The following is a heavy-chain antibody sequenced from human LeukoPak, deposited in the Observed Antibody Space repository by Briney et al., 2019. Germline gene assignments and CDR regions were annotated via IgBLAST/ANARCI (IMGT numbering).Heavy chain of an antibody. J-gene: IGHJ4*02. CDR2: ISYSGNT. Sequence: KSSETLSLTCTVSGGSTSNYYWTWIRQPPGKGLEWIGFISYSGNTNYNPSLKSRVTISLDTSKNQFSLKLISVTAADTAVYYCARGVGSGYTDYWGQGALVTVSS. CDR3: ARGVGSGYTDY. D-gene: IGHD3-22*01. CDR1: GGSTSNYY. V-gene: IGHV4-59*01.